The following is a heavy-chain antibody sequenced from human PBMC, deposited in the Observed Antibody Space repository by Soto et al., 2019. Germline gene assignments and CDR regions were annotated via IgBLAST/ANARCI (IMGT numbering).Heavy chain of an antibody. CDR2: ISSSSSYK. CDR3: ARDRNYGSEGAFDI. J-gene: IGHJ3*02. Sequence: GGSLRLSGAASGFTFSSYSMNWVRQAPGKGLEWVSSISSSSSYKYDADTVKGRFTISRDNAKNSRYLQMNSLRAEDTAVYYCARDRNYGSEGAFDIWGQGTMVTVSS. CDR1: GFTFSSYS. V-gene: IGHV3-21*01. D-gene: IGHD3-10*01.